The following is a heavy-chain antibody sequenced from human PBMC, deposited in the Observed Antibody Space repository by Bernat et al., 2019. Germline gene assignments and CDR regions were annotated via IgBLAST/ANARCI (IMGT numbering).Heavy chain of an antibody. CDR2: IKQDGSEN. CDR1: GFTFSSYW. CDR3: ARDQAYHDILTGPYYYYYGMDV. D-gene: IGHD3-9*01. Sequence: EVQLVESGGGLVQPGGSLRLSCAASGFTFSSYWMSWVRQAPGKGLGWVANIKQDGSENCYVDSVKGRFTIARDNAKNSLYLQMNSLRAEDTAVYYCARDQAYHDILTGPYYYYYGMDVWGQGTTVTVSS. J-gene: IGHJ6*02. V-gene: IGHV3-7*01.